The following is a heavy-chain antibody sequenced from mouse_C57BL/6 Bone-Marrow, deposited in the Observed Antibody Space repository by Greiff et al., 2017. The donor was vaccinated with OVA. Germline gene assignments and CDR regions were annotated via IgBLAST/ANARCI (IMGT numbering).Heavy chain of an antibody. J-gene: IGHJ2*01. D-gene: IGHD2-5*01. CDR3: ARPYSNFPFDY. Sequence: QVQLQQPGAELVKPGASVKLSKASGYTFTSYWMHWVKQRPGQGLEWIGMIHPTSGSTNYNEQFKSKATLSVDNSSSTAYMQLSSRTSEDSAVYYFARPYSNFPFDYWGQGTTLTVSS. CDR1: GYTFTSYW. V-gene: IGHV1-64*01. CDR2: IHPTSGST.